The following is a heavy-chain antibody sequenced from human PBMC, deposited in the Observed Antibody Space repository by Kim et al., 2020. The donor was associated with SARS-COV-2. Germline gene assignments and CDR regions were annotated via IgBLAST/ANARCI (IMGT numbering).Heavy chain of an antibody. V-gene: IGHV4-59*08. CDR2: IYYTGLTT. CDR3: TRHDPISVLSHAMGV. CDR1: GGSMNNYY. Sequence: SETLSLTCTVSGGSMNNYYWSWIRQSPSEGLEWIGYIYYTGLTTMYNPPLKSRVTLSIDMSRNKFSLRLTSVTAADTAVHYCTRHDPISVLSHAMGVWG. J-gene: IGHJ6*02. D-gene: IGHD2-21*01.